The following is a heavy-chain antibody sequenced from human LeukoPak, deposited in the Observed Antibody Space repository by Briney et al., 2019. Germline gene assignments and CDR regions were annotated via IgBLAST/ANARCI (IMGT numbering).Heavy chain of an antibody. V-gene: IGHV1-2*02. D-gene: IGHD5-12*01. J-gene: IGHJ6*02. CDR1: GYTFTGYY. CDR3: ARDKIVATITRSYYYGMDV. Sequence: ASVKVSCKASGYTFTGYYMHWVRQAPGQGLEWMGWINPNSGGTNYAQKFQGRVTMTRDTPISTAYMELSRLRSDDTAVYYCARDKIVATITRSYYYGMDVWGQGTTVTVSS. CDR2: INPNSGGT.